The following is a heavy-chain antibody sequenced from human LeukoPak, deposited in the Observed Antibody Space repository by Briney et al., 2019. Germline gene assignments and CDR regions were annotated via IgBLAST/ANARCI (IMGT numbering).Heavy chain of an antibody. D-gene: IGHD3-16*01. Sequence: PGGSLRLSCAASGFSFGRHWMNWVRQAPGKGLEWVANIRQAGSEKNYVDSVKGRFTISRDNAKNSLFLQMDSLRAEDTAVYYCAGGAGWLIDYWGQGTLVTVSS. V-gene: IGHV3-7*03. CDR1: GFSFGRHW. CDR2: IRQAGSEK. J-gene: IGHJ4*02. CDR3: AGGAGWLIDY.